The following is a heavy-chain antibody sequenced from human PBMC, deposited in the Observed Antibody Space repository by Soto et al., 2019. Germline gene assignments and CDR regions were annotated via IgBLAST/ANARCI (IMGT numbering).Heavy chain of an antibody. Sequence: QVQLVQSGAEVKKPGASVKVSCKASGYTFTSYAMHWVRQAPGQRLEWMGWINAGNGNTKYSQKFQGRVTITRDTSASTSYMELSSLRSEDTAVYYCASAACGGDCQKSAYYFAYWGQGTLVTVSS. J-gene: IGHJ4*02. V-gene: IGHV1-3*01. CDR2: INAGNGNT. D-gene: IGHD2-21*01. CDR1: GYTFTSYA. CDR3: ASAACGGDCQKSAYYFAY.